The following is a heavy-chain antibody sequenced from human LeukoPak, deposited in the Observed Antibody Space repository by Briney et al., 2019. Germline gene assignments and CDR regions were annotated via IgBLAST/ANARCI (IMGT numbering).Heavy chain of an antibody. Sequence: PGGSLRLSYVASGFPFSSYGMHWVRQAPGKGLEWVAVIWSVGGAEYYADSVKGRFTISRDNAKDSLYLQMNNLRAEDTAVYYCAREGKDLRLDYYNSAADVWGQGTTVSVSS. CDR3: AREGKDLRLDYYNSAADV. J-gene: IGHJ6*02. V-gene: IGHV3-33*01. D-gene: IGHD2-15*01. CDR2: IWSVGGAE. CDR1: GFPFSSYG.